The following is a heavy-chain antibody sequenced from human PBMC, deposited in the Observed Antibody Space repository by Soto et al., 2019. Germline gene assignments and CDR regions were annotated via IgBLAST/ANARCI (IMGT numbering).Heavy chain of an antibody. J-gene: IGHJ4*02. Sequence: GGSLRLSCAASGFPFSSSNYAMHWVRQAPGKGLEWVAFISFDGSSEYYADSVKGRFTISRDNSKNTLYLQMNSLRAEDTAVYYCVREGGSSGWSTFDYWGQGTLVTVSS. CDR3: VREGGSSGWSTFDY. D-gene: IGHD6-19*01. V-gene: IGHV3-30-3*01. CDR1: GFPFSSSNYA. CDR2: ISFDGSSE.